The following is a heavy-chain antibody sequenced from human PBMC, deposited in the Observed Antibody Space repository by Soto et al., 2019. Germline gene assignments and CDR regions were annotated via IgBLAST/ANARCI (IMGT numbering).Heavy chain of an antibody. CDR1: GFTFSSYA. CDR2: ISGDGTGA. V-gene: IGHV3-23*01. J-gene: IGHJ4*02. Sequence: EVQLLESGGALVQPGGSLRLSCAASGFTFSSYAMAWVRQAPGRGLEWVSAISGDGTGAHYAYSVNGRFTISRDNSHKALYLLMHSLRLENAATCQCAKTPVMTTVTLYFDGGRQGTLVTVSS. CDR3: AKTPVMTTVTLYFDG. D-gene: IGHD4-17*01.